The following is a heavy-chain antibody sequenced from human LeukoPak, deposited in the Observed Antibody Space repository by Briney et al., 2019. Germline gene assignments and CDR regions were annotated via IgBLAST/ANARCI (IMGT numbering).Heavy chain of an antibody. CDR3: ARDLYPRSADDAFDI. Sequence: ASVKVSCKASGYTFTSYGISWVRQAPGQGLAWMGWISAYNGNTNYAQKLQGRVTMTTDTSTSTAYMELRSLRSDDTAVYYCARDLYPRSADDAFDIWGQGTMVTVSS. V-gene: IGHV1-18*01. D-gene: IGHD2-15*01. CDR2: ISAYNGNT. J-gene: IGHJ3*02. CDR1: GYTFTSYG.